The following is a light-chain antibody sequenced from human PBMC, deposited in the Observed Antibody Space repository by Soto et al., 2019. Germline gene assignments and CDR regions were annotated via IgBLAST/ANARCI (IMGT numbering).Light chain of an antibody. Sequence: DSQMTQSPSTLSGSVGGRVTITCRASQTNSSWVAWYQQRPGKAPKLLIYKASTLKRGVPSRFSGSGSGTEFTLTISSLQPDDFATYYCQHYNSYSGAFGQGTKVDIK. J-gene: IGKJ1*01. CDR1: QTNSSW. CDR3: QHYNSYSGA. CDR2: KAS. V-gene: IGKV1-5*03.